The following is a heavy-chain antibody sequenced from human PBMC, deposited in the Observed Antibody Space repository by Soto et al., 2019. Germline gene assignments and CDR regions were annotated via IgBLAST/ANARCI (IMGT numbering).Heavy chain of an antibody. D-gene: IGHD2-21*01. CDR3: AKDRAGDMSL. CDR1: GGSFSNSG. V-gene: IGHV1-69*05. CDR2: IIPLFGKS. Sequence: QVQLVQSGPEVTKPGSSVKVSCKASGGSFSNSGISWVRQAPGQGLQWIGGIIPLFGKSDYRQEFQGRVTLTTDESKTTAYMELSSLRSEDSAIYYCAKDRAGDMSLWGQGTLVTVSS. J-gene: IGHJ4*02.